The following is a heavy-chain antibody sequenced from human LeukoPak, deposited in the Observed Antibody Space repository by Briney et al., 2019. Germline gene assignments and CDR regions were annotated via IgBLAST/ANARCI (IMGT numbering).Heavy chain of an antibody. Sequence: GGSLRLSCAASGFTFSSYAMHWVRQAPGKGLEWVAVISYDGSNKYYADSVKGRFTISRDNSKNTLYLQMNSLRAEDTAVYYCARLWSSGWSIDYWGQGTLVTVSS. D-gene: IGHD6-19*01. CDR3: ARLWSSGWSIDY. J-gene: IGHJ4*02. V-gene: IGHV3-30-3*01. CDR2: ISYDGSNK. CDR1: GFTFSSYA.